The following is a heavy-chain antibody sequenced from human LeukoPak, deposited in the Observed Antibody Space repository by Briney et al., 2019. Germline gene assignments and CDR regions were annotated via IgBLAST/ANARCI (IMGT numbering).Heavy chain of an antibody. CDR1: GGSISSYY. CDR2: IYYSGST. J-gene: IGHJ4*02. Sequence: SETLSLTCTVSGGSISSYYWSWIRQPPGKGLEWIGYIYYSGSTNYNPSLKSRVTISVDTSKNQFSLKLSSVTVADTAVYYCARHRAMVVPDLWYFDYWGQGTLVTVSS. CDR3: ARHRAMVVPDLWYFDY. V-gene: IGHV4-59*08. D-gene: IGHD2-15*01.